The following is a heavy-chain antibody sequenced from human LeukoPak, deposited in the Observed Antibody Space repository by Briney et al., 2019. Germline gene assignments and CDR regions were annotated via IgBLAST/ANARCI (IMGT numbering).Heavy chain of an antibody. V-gene: IGHV4-39*07. CDR2: IYYSGST. CDR1: GGSISSSSYY. CDR3: AREIKGWTSAENDY. D-gene: IGHD2-2*01. J-gene: IGHJ4*02. Sequence: IPSETLSLTCTVSGGSISSSSYYWGWIRQPPGKGLEWIGSIYYSGSTYYNPSLKSRVTISVDTSKNQFSLKLSSVTAADTAVYYCAREIKGWTSAENDYWGQGTLVTVSS.